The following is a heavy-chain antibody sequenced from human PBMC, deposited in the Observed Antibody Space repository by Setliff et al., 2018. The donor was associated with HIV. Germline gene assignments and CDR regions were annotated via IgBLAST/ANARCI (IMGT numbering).Heavy chain of an antibody. CDR2: IYPGDSDT. CDR1: GYSFTSFW. CDR3: VRYIGAAAGYIDH. J-gene: IGHJ4*02. Sequence: GESLKISCKASGYSFTSFWIGWVRQMPGKGLEWMGIIYPGDSDTRYSPSLQGQVTISADKSTTTAYLDWASLKASDTAMYYCVRYIGAAAGYIDHWGQGTLVTAPQ. V-gene: IGHV5-51*01. D-gene: IGHD6-25*01.